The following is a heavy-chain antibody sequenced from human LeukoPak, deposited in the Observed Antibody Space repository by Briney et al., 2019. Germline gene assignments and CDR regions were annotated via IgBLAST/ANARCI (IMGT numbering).Heavy chain of an antibody. J-gene: IGHJ4*02. V-gene: IGHV3-66*01. Sequence: GGSLRLSCAASGFAVVDNYMNWVRQAPGKGLEWVAVIYSGGNTYYADSVAGRFTISRDTATNTVYLQMNSLRADDTAVYYCAREDSGYGLHLDYWGQGTLVTVSS. D-gene: IGHD5-12*01. CDR3: AREDSGYGLHLDY. CDR2: IYSGGNT. CDR1: GFAVVDNY.